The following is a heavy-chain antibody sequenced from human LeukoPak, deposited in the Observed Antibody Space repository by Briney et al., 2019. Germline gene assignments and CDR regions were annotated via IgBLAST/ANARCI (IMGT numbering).Heavy chain of an antibody. V-gene: IGHV4-38-2*02. CDR3: ARNGGYSYGFKRPAVDP. CDR2: INHSGST. CDR1: GYSISSGYY. J-gene: IGHJ5*02. Sequence: SETLSLTCTVSGYSISSGYYWSWIRQPPGKGLEWIGEINHSGSTNYNPSLKSRVTISVDTSKNQFSLKLSSVTAADTAVYYCARNGGYSYGFKRPAVDPWGQGTLVTVSS. D-gene: IGHD5-18*01.